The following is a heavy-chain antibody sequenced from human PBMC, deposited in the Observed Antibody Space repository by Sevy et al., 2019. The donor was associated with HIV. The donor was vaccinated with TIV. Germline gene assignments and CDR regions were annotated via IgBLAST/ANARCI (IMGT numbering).Heavy chain of an antibody. CDR1: GFTFSTYW. J-gene: IGHJ4*02. Sequence: GGSLRLSCAASGFTFSTYWMHWVRQTPGKGLVWVSRINTDGSTTTYADSVKGRFTISRDNAKKTLYLQMNRLRAEDTAVYYCASDSRYWGQGTLVTVSS. CDR2: INTDGSTT. V-gene: IGHV3-74*01. CDR3: ASDSRY.